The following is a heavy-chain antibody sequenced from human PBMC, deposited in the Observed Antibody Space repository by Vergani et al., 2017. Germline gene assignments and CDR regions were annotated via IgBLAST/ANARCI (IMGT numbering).Heavy chain of an antibody. J-gene: IGHJ4*02. CDR1: GFTFSSYA. V-gene: IGHV3-21*01. D-gene: IGHD3-22*01. CDR2: ISSSSSYI. Sequence: EVQLLESGGGLVQPGGSLRLSCAASGFTFSSYAMSWVRQAPGKGLEWVSSISSSSSYIYYADSVKGRFTISRDNAKNSLYLQMNSLRAEDTAVYYCARSIRDDTVGFDYWGQGTLVTVSS. CDR3: ARSIRDDTVGFDY.